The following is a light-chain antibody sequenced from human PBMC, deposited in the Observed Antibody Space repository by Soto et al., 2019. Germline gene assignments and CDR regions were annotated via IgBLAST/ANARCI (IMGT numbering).Light chain of an antibody. CDR2: ADS. CDR1: QGIAAS. V-gene: IGKV1-9*01. J-gene: IGKJ2*01. CDR3: QQYYRYLT. Sequence: DIQLTQSPSFLSASVGDRVTITCRASQGIAASLAWYQQKPGNPPRLLIYADSTLQSGVPSRFSGSGSGTRGTLTISSLEPEDFATYYCQQYYRYLTFGQGTKLEI.